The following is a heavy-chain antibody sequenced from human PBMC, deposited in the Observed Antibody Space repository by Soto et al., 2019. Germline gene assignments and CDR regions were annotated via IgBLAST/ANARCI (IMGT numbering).Heavy chain of an antibody. J-gene: IGHJ5*02. V-gene: IGHV3-74*01. CDR1: GFTFSTYW. CDR3: ATVATTSYNWFDP. D-gene: IGHD5-12*01. Sequence: EVQLVESGGGLVQPGMSLRLSCAASGFTFSTYWMHWVRQAPGKGLVWVSRINSAGTITSYADSVKGRFTVSRDNAKNTLDLQINSLTADDAAVYYCATVATTSYNWFDPWGQRTLVTVSS. CDR2: INSAGTIT.